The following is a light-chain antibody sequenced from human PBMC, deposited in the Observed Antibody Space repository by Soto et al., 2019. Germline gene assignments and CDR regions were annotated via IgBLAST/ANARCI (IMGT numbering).Light chain of an antibody. CDR3: QQYSSYPWT. CDR2: DAS. V-gene: IGKV1-39*01. CDR1: QSISSY. J-gene: IGKJ1*01. Sequence: DIQMTQSPSSLSASVGDRVTITCRASQSISSYLNWYQQKPGKAPNLLIYDASSLQSGVPSRFRGSGSGTVFTLTISSLQPDDFATYYCQQYSSYPWTFGQGTKVDIK.